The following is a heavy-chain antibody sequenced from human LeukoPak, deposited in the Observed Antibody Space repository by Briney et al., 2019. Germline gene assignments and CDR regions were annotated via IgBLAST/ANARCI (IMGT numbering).Heavy chain of an antibody. Sequence: ASVKVSCKASGYTFTSYYMHWVRHAPGQGLEWMGIINPSGGSTSYAQKFQGRVTITRDTSTSTVYMELSSLRSEDTAVYYCARVVNGYSYGSNYYYYYMDVWGKGTTVTVSS. D-gene: IGHD5-18*01. V-gene: IGHV1-46*01. CDR1: GYTFTSYY. J-gene: IGHJ6*03. CDR3: ARVVNGYSYGSNYYYYYMDV. CDR2: INPSGGST.